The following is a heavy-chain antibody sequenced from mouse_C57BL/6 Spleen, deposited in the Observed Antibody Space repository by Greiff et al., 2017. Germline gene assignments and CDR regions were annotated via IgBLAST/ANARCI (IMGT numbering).Heavy chain of an antibody. CDR3: ARRTTVVATPYYFDY. Sequence: EVQLQQSGPELVKPGASVKMSCKASGYSFTGYYMNWVKQSPEKSLEWIGEINPSTGGTTYNQKFKAKATLTVDKSSSTAYMQLKSLTSEDSAVYYCARRTTVVATPYYFDYWGQGTTLTVSS. J-gene: IGHJ2*01. V-gene: IGHV1-42*01. CDR1: GYSFTGYY. CDR2: INPSTGGT. D-gene: IGHD1-1*01.